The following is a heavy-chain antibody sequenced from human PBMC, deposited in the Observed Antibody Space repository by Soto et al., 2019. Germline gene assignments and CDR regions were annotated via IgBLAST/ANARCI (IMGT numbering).Heavy chain of an antibody. J-gene: IGHJ3*02. D-gene: IGHD3-10*01. V-gene: IGHV1-69*02. CDR1: GGTFSSYT. CDR2: IIPILGIA. Sequence: GASVNVSCKASGGTFSSYTISWVRQAPGQGLEWMGRIIPILGIANYAQKFQGRVTITADKSTSTAYMELSSLRSEDTAVYYCARAGRDYGSGSYLGAFDIWGQGTMVTVSS. CDR3: ARAGRDYGSGSYLGAFDI.